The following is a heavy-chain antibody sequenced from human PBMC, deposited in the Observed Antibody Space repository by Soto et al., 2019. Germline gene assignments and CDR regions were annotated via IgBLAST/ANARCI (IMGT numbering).Heavy chain of an antibody. D-gene: IGHD2-21*02. J-gene: IGHJ4*02. V-gene: IGHV3-7*01. CDR2: INRGSSGT. Sequence: GGSLRLSCTGSGFSFSAYWMSWVRHGPGKGLEWVAMINRGSSGTHYVDSVKGRFTISRDNAKNSLYLQMNSLRVEDTAVYYCATLDTAEIQTAAFWGQGTLVTVSS. CDR3: ATLDTAEIQTAAF. CDR1: GFSFSAYW.